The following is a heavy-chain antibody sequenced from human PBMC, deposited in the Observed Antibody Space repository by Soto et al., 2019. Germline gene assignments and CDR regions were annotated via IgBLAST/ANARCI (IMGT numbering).Heavy chain of an antibody. Sequence: GGSLRLSCAASGFTFSSYAMKWVRQAPGKGLVWVSLIGESGTPTYYADSVKGRFTISRDNSGNTLFLEMYSLRAEDTAVYYCARYIPGERYYGMDVWGQGTTVTVSS. CDR3: ARYIPGERYYGMDV. CDR2: IGESGTPT. J-gene: IGHJ6*02. CDR1: GFTFSSYA. V-gene: IGHV3-23*01. D-gene: IGHD2-2*01.